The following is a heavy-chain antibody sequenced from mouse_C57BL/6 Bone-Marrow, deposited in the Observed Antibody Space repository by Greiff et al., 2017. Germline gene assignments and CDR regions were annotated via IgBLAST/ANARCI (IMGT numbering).Heavy chain of an antibody. J-gene: IGHJ4*01. CDR3: ATPSSLLPLYYYAMDY. CDR2: IDPSDSET. Sequence: VQLQQSGAELVRPGSSVKLSCKASGYTFTSYWMHWVKQRPIQGLEWIGNIDPSDSETHYNQKFKDKATLTVDKSSSTAYMQLSSLTSEDSAVYYCATPSSLLPLYYYAMDYWGQGTSVTFSS. D-gene: IGHD1-2*01. CDR1: GYTFTSYW. V-gene: IGHV1-52*01.